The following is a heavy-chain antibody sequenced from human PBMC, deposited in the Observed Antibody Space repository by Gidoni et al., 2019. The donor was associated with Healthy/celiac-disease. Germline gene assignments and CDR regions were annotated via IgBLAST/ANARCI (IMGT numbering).Heavy chain of an antibody. Sequence: QVQLVQSGAEVKKPGPSVKVSCKASGGTFSSYAISWVRQAPGQGLEWMGGIIPIFGTANYAQKFQGRVTITADKSTSTAYMELSSLRSEDTAVYYCARWYRVAGGKDVGYWYFDLWGRGTLVTVSS. CDR1: GGTFSSYA. V-gene: IGHV1-69*06. D-gene: IGHD6-19*01. CDR3: ARWYRVAGGKDVGYWYFDL. CDR2: IIPIFGTA. J-gene: IGHJ2*01.